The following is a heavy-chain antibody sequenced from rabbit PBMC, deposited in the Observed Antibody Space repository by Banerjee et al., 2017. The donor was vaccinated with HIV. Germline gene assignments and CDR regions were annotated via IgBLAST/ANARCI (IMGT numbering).Heavy chain of an antibody. V-gene: IGHV1S45*01. D-gene: IGHD6-1*01. Sequence: QEQLVESGGGLVQPGGSLKLSCKASGLDISSYSIGWVRQAPGKGLEWIACFYTGDGRTYYASWAKGRFTISKTSSTTVTLQMTSLTAADTATYFCARDTYNGYHDCLNLWGQGTLVTVS. CDR1: GLDISSYS. CDR3: ARDTYNGYHDCLNL. CDR2: FYTGDGRT. J-gene: IGHJ5*01.